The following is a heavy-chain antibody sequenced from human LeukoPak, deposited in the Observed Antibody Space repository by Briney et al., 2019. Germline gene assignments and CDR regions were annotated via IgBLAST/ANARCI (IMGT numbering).Heavy chain of an antibody. CDR2: TYHSGST. Sequence: SETLSLTCAVSGGSISSSNWWSWVRQPPGKGLEWIGETYHSGSTNYNPSLKSRVTISVDKSKNQFSLKLSSVTAADTAVYYCARRTQLTYYGMDVWGKGTTVTVSS. D-gene: IGHD2-2*01. CDR3: ARRTQLTYYGMDV. J-gene: IGHJ6*04. CDR1: GGSISSSNW. V-gene: IGHV4-4*02.